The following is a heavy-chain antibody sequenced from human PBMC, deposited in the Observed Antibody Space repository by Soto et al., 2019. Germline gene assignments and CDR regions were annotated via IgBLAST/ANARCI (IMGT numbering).Heavy chain of an antibody. D-gene: IGHD6-13*01. CDR2: INSAGSST. J-gene: IGHJ4*02. CDR3: AREYSSSWYIGY. Sequence: EVQLVESGGGLVQPGGYLRLSCAASGFTFRSYWMHWFRQAPGQGLVWVSRINSAGSSTSYADSVKGRFTISRDNAKNTRYRQMNRLRAEDTAVYYCAREYSSSWYIGYWCQGTLDTVSS. CDR1: GFTFRSYW. V-gene: IGHV3-74*01.